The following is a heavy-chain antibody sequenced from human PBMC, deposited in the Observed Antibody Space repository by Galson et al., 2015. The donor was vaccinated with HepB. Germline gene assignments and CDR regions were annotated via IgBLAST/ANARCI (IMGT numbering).Heavy chain of an antibody. V-gene: IGHV1-69*10. J-gene: IGHJ6*02. CDR3: ARSGSGSSGTVPPRLREYYYYGMDV. Sequence: SVKVSCKASGGTFSSYAISWVRQAPGQGLEWMGGIIPILGIANYAQKFQGRVTTTADKSTSTAYMELSSLRSEDTAVYYCARSGSGSSGTVPPRLREYYYYGMDVWGQGTTVTVSS. CDR1: GGTFSSYA. D-gene: IGHD6-19*01. CDR2: IIPILGIA.